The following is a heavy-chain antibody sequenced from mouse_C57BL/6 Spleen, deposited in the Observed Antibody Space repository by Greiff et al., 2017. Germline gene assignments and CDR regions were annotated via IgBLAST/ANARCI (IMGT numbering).Heavy chain of an antibody. CDR2: IRNKANNHAT. CDR3: TRGPFTTGFDY. CDR1: GFTFSDAW. J-gene: IGHJ2*01. Sequence: EVKLVESGGGLVQPGGSMKLSCAASGFTFSDAWMDWVRQSPEKGLEWVAEIRNKANNHATYYAESVKGRFTISRDDSKSSVYLQMNSLRAEDTGIYYCTRGPFTTGFDYWGQGTTLTVSS. V-gene: IGHV6-6*01. D-gene: IGHD2-12*01.